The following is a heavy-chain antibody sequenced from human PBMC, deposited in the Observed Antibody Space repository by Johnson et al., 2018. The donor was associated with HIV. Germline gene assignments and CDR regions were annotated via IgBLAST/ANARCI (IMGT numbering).Heavy chain of an antibody. CDR2: ISYDGSNK. D-gene: IGHD5-18*01. CDR3: AGDLDTAMVTCAFDI. CDR1: GFTFSSYA. V-gene: IGHV3-30-3*01. J-gene: IGHJ3*02. Sequence: QVQLVESGGGVVQPGRSLRLSCAASGFTFSSYAMHWVRQAPGKGLEWVAVISYDGSNKYYADSVKGRFTISRDNSKNTLYLQMNSLRAEDTAVYYCAGDLDTAMVTCAFDIWGQGTMVTVSS.